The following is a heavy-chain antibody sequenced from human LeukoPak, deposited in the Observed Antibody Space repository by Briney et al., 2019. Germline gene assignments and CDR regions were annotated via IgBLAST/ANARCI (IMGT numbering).Heavy chain of an antibody. Sequence: ETLSLTCTVSGYSISSGYYWGWIRQPPGKGLEWIGSIYPGDSDTRYSPSFQGHVTISADKSINTAYLQWSSLKASDTAMYYCATSDSSWLHFDYWGQGTLVTVSS. J-gene: IGHJ4*02. CDR3: ATSDSSWLHFDY. CDR1: GYSISSGYY. D-gene: IGHD6-13*01. V-gene: IGHV5-51*01. CDR2: IYPGDSDT.